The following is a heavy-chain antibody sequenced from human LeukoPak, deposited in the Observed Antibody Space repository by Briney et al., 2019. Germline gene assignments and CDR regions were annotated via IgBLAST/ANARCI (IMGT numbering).Heavy chain of an antibody. CDR3: ASSNWFDS. CDR1: GFTFSSYW. J-gene: IGHJ5*01. CDR2: INSDRSSR. V-gene: IGHV3-74*01. Sequence: CGALRLSCAATGFTFSSYWMHWVRPAPGKGLVWVSRINSDRSSRSYAGSVRDRFTISRDNAKNALTLQMNDLRAEDTAVCYCASSNWFDSWGQGTLVTVSS.